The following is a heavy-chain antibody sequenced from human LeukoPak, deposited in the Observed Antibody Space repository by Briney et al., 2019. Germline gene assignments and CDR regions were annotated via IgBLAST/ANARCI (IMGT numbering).Heavy chain of an antibody. CDR2: ISAYNGNT. Sequence: GASVKVSCKASGYTFTSYGISWVRQVPGQGLEWMGWISAYNGNTNYAQKLQGRVTMTTDTSTSTAYMELRSLRSDDTAVYYCARDSKYYSGGSCYADWFDPWGQGTLVTVSS. CDR1: GYTFTSYG. D-gene: IGHD2-15*01. CDR3: ARDSKYYSGGSCYADWFDP. V-gene: IGHV1-18*01. J-gene: IGHJ5*02.